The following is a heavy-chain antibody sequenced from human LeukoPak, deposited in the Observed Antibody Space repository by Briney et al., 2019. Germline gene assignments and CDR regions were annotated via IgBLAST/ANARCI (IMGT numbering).Heavy chain of an antibody. Sequence: WASVKVSCKASGGTFSSYAISWVRQAPGQGLEWMGGIIPIFGTANYAQKFQGRVTITADKSTSTAYMELSSLRSEDTAVYYCARDLVRGVKYNWFDPWGQGTLVTVSS. CDR3: ARDLVRGVKYNWFDP. D-gene: IGHD3-10*01. V-gene: IGHV1-69*06. CDR1: GGTFSSYA. J-gene: IGHJ5*02. CDR2: IIPIFGTA.